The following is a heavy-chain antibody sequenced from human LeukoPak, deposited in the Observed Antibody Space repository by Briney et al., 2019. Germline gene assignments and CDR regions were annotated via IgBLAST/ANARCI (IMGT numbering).Heavy chain of an antibody. CDR1: GFTFSSYA. V-gene: IGHV3-23*01. J-gene: IGHJ4*02. CDR2: ISGSGGST. CDR3: ATTMVRGVIASRSTIDY. Sequence: GGSLRLSCAASGFTFSSYAMSWARQAPGKGLEWVSAISGSGGSTYYADSVKGRFTISRDNSKNTLYLKMNSLRAEDTAVYYCATTMVRGVIASRSTIDYWGQGTLVTVSS. D-gene: IGHD3-10*01.